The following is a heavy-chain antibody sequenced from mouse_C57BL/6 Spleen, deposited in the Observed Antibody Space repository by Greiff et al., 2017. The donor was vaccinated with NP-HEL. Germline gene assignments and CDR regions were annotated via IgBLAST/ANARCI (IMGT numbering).Heavy chain of an antibody. Sequence: DVKLVESEGGLVQPGSSMKLSCTASGFTFSDYYMAWVRQVPEKGLEWVANINYDGSSTYYLDSLKSRFIISSDNAKNILYLQMSSLKSEDTATYYCARDGDYYGSSFHWYFDVWGTGTTVTVSS. CDR3: ARDGDYYGSSFHWYFDV. V-gene: IGHV5-16*01. J-gene: IGHJ1*03. D-gene: IGHD1-1*01. CDR2: INYDGSST. CDR1: GFTFSDYY.